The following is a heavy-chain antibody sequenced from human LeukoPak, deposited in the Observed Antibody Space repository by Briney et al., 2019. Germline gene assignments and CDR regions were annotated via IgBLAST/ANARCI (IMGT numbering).Heavy chain of an antibody. D-gene: IGHD3-3*01. J-gene: IGHJ6*03. V-gene: IGHV1-8*03. CDR3: AIGHYDFWSGYYGYYYYYYMDV. CDR2: MNPNSGNT. Sequence: ASVKVSCKASGYTFTSYDINWVRQATGQGLEWMGWMNPNSGNTGYAQKFQGRVTITRNTSISTADMELSSLRSEDTAVYYCAIGHYDFWSGYYGYYYYYYMDVWGKGTTVTVSS. CDR1: GYTFTSYD.